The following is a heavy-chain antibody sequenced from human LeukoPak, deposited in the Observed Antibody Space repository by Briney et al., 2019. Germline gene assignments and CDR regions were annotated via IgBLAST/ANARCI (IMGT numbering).Heavy chain of an antibody. V-gene: IGHV3-30*02. CDR2: IRYDGSNK. CDR1: GFIFSTYG. D-gene: IGHD1-26*01. J-gene: IGHJ4*02. CDR3: ATGRYEGIDY. Sequence: PGGSLRLSCAASGFIFSTYGMHWVRQAPGKGLEWVAFIRYDGSNKYYADSVKGRFTISRDNSKNTLYLQMNSLRAEDTAVYYCATGRYEGIDYWGQGTLVTVSS.